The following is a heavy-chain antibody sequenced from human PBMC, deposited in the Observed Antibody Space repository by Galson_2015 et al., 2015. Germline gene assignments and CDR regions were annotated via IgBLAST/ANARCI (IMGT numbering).Heavy chain of an antibody. CDR2: ISYDGSNK. D-gene: IGHD1-1*01. Sequence: SLRLSCAASGFTFSSYAMHWVRQAPGKGLEWVAVISYDGSNKYYADSVKGRFTISRDNSKNTLYLQMNSLRAEDTAVYYCARDTRGQPAVENDWYFDLWGRGTLVTVSS. V-gene: IGHV3-30-3*01. J-gene: IGHJ2*01. CDR3: ARDTRGQPAVENDWYFDL. CDR1: GFTFSSYA.